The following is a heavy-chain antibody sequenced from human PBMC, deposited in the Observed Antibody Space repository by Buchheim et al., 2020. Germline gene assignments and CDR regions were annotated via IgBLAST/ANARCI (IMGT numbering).Heavy chain of an antibody. V-gene: IGHV3-48*03. D-gene: IGHD3-3*01. CDR2: ISSSGSTI. CDR3: ARAGGFLEWLSTYYYYGMDV. Sequence: EVQLVESGGGLVQPGGSLRLSCAASGFTFSSYEMNWVRQAPGKGLAWVSYISSSGSTIYYADSVKGRFTISSDNAKNSLYLQMNSLRAEDTAVYYCARAGGFLEWLSTYYYYGMDVWGQGTT. CDR1: GFTFSSYE. J-gene: IGHJ6*02.